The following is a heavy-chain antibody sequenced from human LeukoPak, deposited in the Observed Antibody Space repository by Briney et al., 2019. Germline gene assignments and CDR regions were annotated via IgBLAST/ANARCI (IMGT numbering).Heavy chain of an antibody. CDR1: GFTFRNSG. CDR3: ISSGFDAFDI. D-gene: IGHD6-19*01. Sequence: PGGSLRLSCAASGFTFRNSGMHWVRQAPGKGLEWVSAISGSGGSTYYADSVKGRFTISRDNSKNTLYLQMNSLRAEDTAVYYCISSGFDAFDIWGQGTMVTVSS. J-gene: IGHJ3*02. CDR2: ISGSGGST. V-gene: IGHV3-23*01.